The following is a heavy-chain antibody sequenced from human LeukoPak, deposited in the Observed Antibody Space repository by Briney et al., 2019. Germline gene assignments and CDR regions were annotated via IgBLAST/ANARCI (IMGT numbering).Heavy chain of an antibody. D-gene: IGHD5-18*01. CDR1: GGSISGGDYY. CDR3: AREKGLDTAMTSRAGYYYYMDV. V-gene: IGHV4-30-4*08. J-gene: IGHJ6*03. Sequence: PSETLSLTCTVSGGSISGGDYYWSWIRQPPGKGLEWIGYIYYSGSTYYNPSLKSRVTISVDTSKNQFSLKLSSVTAADTAVYYCAREKGLDTAMTSRAGYYYYMDVWGKGTTVTVSS. CDR2: IYYSGST.